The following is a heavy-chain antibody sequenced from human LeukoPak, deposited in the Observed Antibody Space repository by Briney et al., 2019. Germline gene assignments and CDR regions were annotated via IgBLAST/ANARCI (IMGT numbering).Heavy chain of an antibody. J-gene: IGHJ4*02. D-gene: IGHD5-12*01. CDR3: ARDLSGYDYFDY. V-gene: IGHV3-48*03. CDR1: GFTLSSYE. CDR2: ISSSGSTI. Sequence: GGSLRLSCAASGFTLSSYEMIWVRQAPGKGLEWVSYISSSGSTIYYADSVKGRFTISRDNAKNSLYLQMNSLRAEDTAVYYCARDLSGYDYFDYWGQGTLVTVSS.